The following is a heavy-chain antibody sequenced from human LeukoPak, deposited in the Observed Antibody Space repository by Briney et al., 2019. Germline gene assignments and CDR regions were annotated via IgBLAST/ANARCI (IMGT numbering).Heavy chain of an antibody. V-gene: IGHV1-2*02. CDR2: INPNSGGT. D-gene: IGHD4-11*01. Sequence: ASVKVSCKASGYTFTGYYMRWVRQAPGQGLEWMGWINPNSGGTNYAQKFQGRVTMTRDTSITTAYMELNSLRSDDTAVYYCARSHDYTNYVAPWGQGTLVTVSS. CDR3: ARSHDYTNYVAP. CDR1: GYTFTGYY. J-gene: IGHJ5*02.